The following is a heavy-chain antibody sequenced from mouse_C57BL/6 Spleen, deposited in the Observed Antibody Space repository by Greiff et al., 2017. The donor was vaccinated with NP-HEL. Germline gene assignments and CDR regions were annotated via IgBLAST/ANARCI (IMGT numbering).Heavy chain of an antibody. Sequence: QVQLQQPGAELVKPGASVKMSCKASGYTFTSYWITWVKQRPGQGLEWIGDIYPGSGSTNYNEKFKSKATLTVDTSSSIAYMQLSSLTSEDSAVYYCARGYYYGSSVGYFDVWGTGTTVTVSS. CDR3: ARGYYYGSSVGYFDV. D-gene: IGHD1-1*01. CDR2: IYPGSGST. V-gene: IGHV1-55*01. J-gene: IGHJ1*03. CDR1: GYTFTSYW.